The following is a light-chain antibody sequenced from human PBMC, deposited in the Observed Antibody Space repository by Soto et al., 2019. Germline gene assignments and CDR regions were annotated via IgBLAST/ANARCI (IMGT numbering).Light chain of an antibody. CDR3: SSYTSSSPYV. V-gene: IGLV2-14*01. J-gene: IGLJ1*01. Sequence: QSALTQPASVSGSPGPSITISCTGTSNDVGGYNYVSWYQHHPGKAPKLMIYEVSNRPSGVSNRFSGSKSGNTASLTISGLQAEDEGDYYCSSYTSSSPYVFGTGTKLTVL. CDR1: SNDVGGYNY. CDR2: EVS.